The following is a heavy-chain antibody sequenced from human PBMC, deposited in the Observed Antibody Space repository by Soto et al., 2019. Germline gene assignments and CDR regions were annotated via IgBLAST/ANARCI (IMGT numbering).Heavy chain of an antibody. CDR2: IYSTNNT. V-gene: IGHV3-66*01. D-gene: IGHD5-12*01. CDR1: GFTVSGNY. J-gene: IGHJ5*02. CDR3: ARASIVSTMGGWLDP. Sequence: EVQLVESGGGLVQAGGSLRLSCAASGFTVSGNYMAWVRQAPGKGLEWVSIIYSTNNTYYADFVKGRFTMSRDNSKNTMWLQMTSLRAEDTAVYYSARASIVSTMGGWLDPWGQGARVIVSS.